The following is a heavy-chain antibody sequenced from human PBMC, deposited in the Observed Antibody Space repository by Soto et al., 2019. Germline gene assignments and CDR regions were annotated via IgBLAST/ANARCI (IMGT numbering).Heavy chain of an antibody. J-gene: IGHJ3*02. Sequence: LRLSCAASGFTFSSYAMSWVRQAPGKGLEWVSAISGSGGSTYYADSVKGRFTISRDNSKNTLYLQMNSLRAEDTAVYYCAKAGEDFWSGYYMAPDAFDIWGQGTMVTVSS. V-gene: IGHV3-23*01. CDR1: GFTFSSYA. CDR3: AKAGEDFWSGYYMAPDAFDI. D-gene: IGHD3-3*01. CDR2: ISGSGGST.